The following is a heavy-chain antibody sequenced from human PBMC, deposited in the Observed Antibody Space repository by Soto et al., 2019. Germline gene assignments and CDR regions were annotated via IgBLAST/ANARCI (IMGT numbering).Heavy chain of an antibody. CDR2: IWDDGSNK. CDR3: ARDRYSSAWYDLDY. J-gene: IGHJ4*02. CDR1: GFTFSSYG. Sequence: QVQLVESGGGVVQPGRSLRLSCAASGFTFSSYGMNWVRQAPGKVQEGVAVIWDDGSNKYYADSVKGRLTISRYNSKNALYLQMNSLRAEDTAVYYCARDRYSSAWYDLDYCGQGTLVTVSS. V-gene: IGHV3-33*01. D-gene: IGHD6-19*01.